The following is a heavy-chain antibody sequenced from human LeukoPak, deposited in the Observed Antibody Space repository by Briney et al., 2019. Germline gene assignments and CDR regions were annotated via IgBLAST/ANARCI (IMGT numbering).Heavy chain of an antibody. CDR3: ARDRLGGYLAFDI. D-gene: IGHD3-16*02. J-gene: IGHJ3*02. CDR2: IYYSGST. V-gene: IGHV4-31*03. Sequence: PSQTLSLTCTVSGGSISSGGYYWSWIRQHPGKGLEWIGYIYYSGSTYYNPSLKSRVTISVDTSKNQFSLKLSSVTAADTAVYYCARDRLGGYLAFDIWGQGTMVTVSS. CDR1: GGSISSGGYY.